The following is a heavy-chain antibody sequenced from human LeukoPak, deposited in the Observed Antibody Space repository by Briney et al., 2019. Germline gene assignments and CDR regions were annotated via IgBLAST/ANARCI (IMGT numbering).Heavy chain of an antibody. CDR2: INHSGST. J-gene: IGHJ2*01. V-gene: IGHV4-34*01. CDR1: GGSFSGYY. D-gene: IGHD5-18*01. CDR3: AREGGAAMVYWYFDL. Sequence: SETLSLTCAVYGGSFSGYYWSWIRQPPGKGLEWIGEINHSGSTNYNPSLKSRVTISVDTSKNQFSLKLSPVTAADTAVYYCAREGGAAMVYWYFDLWGRGTLVTVSS.